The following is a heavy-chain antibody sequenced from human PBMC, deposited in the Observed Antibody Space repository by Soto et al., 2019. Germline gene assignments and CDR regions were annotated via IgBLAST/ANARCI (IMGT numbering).Heavy chain of an antibody. CDR1: GFSFNKAW. CDR2: IKSNNVGATA. J-gene: IGHJ5*02. CDR3: ATLTILDVILP. Sequence: EVQLVESGGGLVKPGGSLRLSCEAAGFSFNKAWMEWVRQAPGKGLEWVGRIKSNNVGATADYAAPVRGRFTISRDDSKNTLSLQMSSLRTEDSAVYYCATLTILDVILPWGQGALVTVSS. V-gene: IGHV3-15*07. D-gene: IGHD2-21*01.